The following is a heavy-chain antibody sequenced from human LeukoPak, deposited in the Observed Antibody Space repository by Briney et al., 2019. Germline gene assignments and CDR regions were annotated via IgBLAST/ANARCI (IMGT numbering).Heavy chain of an antibody. Sequence: LRLSCAASGFTVSSNYMSWIRQPPGKGLEWIGYIYYSGSTYYNPSLKSRVTISVDTSKNQFSLKLSSVTAADTAVYYCARGSIAARLLDYWGQGTLVTVSS. V-gene: IGHV4-30-4*01. D-gene: IGHD6-6*01. J-gene: IGHJ4*02. CDR2: IYYSGST. CDR1: GFTVSSNY. CDR3: ARGSIAARLLDY.